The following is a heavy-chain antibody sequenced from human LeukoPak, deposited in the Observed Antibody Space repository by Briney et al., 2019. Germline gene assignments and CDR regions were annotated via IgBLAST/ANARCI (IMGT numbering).Heavy chain of an antibody. V-gene: IGHV3-66*01. CDR2: IYSSGRT. CDR3: ARDHLGSGTFYSYGMDV. Sequence: GGSLRLSCAASGFTVSNNYMSWVRQAPGKALEWVSIIYSSGRTYYADSVKGRFTISRDNSKNTLYLQMNSLSAEDTAVFYCARDHLGSGTFYSYGMDVWGQGTTVTVSS. J-gene: IGHJ6*02. D-gene: IGHD3-10*01. CDR1: GFTVSNNY.